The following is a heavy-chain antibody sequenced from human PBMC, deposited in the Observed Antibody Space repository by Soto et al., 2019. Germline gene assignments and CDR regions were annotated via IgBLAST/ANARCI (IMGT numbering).Heavy chain of an antibody. Sequence: SETLSLTCTVSGGSISSGGYYWSWIRQHPGKGLEWIGYIYYSGSTYYNPSLKSRVTISVDTSKNQFSLKLSSVTAADTAVYYCARAILCSSTSCYGGSDWFDPWGQGTLVTVSS. CDR1: GGSISSGGYY. J-gene: IGHJ5*02. V-gene: IGHV4-31*03. D-gene: IGHD2-2*01. CDR2: IYYSGST. CDR3: ARAILCSSTSCYGGSDWFDP.